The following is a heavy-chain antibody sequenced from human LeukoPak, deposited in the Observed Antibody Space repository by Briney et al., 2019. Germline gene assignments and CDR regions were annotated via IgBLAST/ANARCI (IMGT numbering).Heavy chain of an antibody. V-gene: IGHV1-69*13. CDR2: IIPIFGTA. D-gene: IGHD1-26*01. CDR3: ARAPGGSYYLDY. CDR1: GGTFSSSS. J-gene: IGHJ4*02. Sequence: ASVKVSCKASGGTFSSSSISWVRQAPGQGLEWMGGIIPIFGTADYAQKFQGRVTITADESTSTAYMELSSLRSEDTAVYYCARAPGGSYYLDYWGQGTLVTVSS.